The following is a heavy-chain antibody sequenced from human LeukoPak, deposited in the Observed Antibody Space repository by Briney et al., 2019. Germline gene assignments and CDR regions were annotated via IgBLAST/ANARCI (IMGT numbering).Heavy chain of an antibody. CDR3: AKAHIAAAGTHAFDI. J-gene: IGHJ3*02. V-gene: IGHV3-30*18. CDR2: ISYDGNHK. CDR1: GFSFSSYG. Sequence: GGSLRLSCAASGFSFSSYGIHWVRQAPGKGLEWVAVISYDGNHKYYADSVKGRFTISRDNSKNTLYLQMNSLRAEDTAVYYCAKAHIAAAGTHAFDIWGQGTMVTVSS. D-gene: IGHD6-13*01.